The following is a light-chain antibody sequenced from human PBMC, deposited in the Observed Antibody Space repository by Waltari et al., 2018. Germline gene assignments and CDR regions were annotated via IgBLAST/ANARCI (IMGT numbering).Light chain of an antibody. CDR3: QQYYTTPLT. V-gene: IGKV4-1*01. CDR1: QSVLYTTDNDKY. Sequence: DIVMTQSPYSLAVSLGERATIHCRSSQSVLYTTDNDKYLAWYQQKPGQPPKLLIYWASTRAAGVPDGFSGSGSGTDFTLTISSLQAADVAVYYCQQYYTTPLTFGQGTRVEI. CDR2: WAS. J-gene: IGKJ1*01.